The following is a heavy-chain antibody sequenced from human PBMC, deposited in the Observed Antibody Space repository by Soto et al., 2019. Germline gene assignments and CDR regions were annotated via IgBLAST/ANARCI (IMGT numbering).Heavy chain of an antibody. J-gene: IGHJ4*02. CDR2: ISGYNGNT. D-gene: IGHD3-10*01. V-gene: IGHV1-18*01. Sequence: GASVKVSCKASGYIFISYGIIWVRQAPGQGLEWMGWISGYNGNTNYAQKVQGRVTMTTDTSTSTADMELRSLRYAVTAVYYCARDSGSYLSVPGEVFDYWGQGALVTVSS. CDR3: ARDSGSYLSVPGEVFDY. CDR1: GYIFISYG.